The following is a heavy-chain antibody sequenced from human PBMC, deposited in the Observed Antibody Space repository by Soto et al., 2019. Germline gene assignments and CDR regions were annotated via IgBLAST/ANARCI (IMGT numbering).Heavy chain of an antibody. J-gene: IGHJ4*02. CDR3: ARGTVGGYSSGGPFDY. CDR2: IIPIFGTA. CDR1: GGTFGSYD. D-gene: IGHD6-19*01. V-gene: IGHV1-69*12. Sequence: QVQLVQSGAEVKKPGSSVKVSCKASGGTFGSYDISWVRQAPGQGLEWMGGIIPIFGTANYAQKFQGRVTITADESTSTAYMELSSLRSEDTAVYYCARGTVGGYSSGGPFDYWGQGTLVTVSS.